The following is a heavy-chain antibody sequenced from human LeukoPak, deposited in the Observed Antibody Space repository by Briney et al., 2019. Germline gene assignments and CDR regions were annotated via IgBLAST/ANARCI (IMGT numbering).Heavy chain of an antibody. CDR3: ARAPAPPLIVVVRRNLVSYAFDI. D-gene: IGHD3-22*01. V-gene: IGHV4-30-4*08. Sequence: NPSQTLSLTCTVSGGSISSGDYYWSWIRQPPGKGLEWIGYIYYSGSTYYNPSLKSRVTISVDTSKNQFSLKLSSVTAADTAVYYCARAPAPPLIVVVRRNLVSYAFDIWGQGTMVTVSS. CDR2: IYYSGST. J-gene: IGHJ3*02. CDR1: GGSISSGDYY.